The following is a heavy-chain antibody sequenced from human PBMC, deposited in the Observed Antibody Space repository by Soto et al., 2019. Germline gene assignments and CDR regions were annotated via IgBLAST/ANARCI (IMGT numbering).Heavy chain of an antibody. CDR2: IGGSGGDK. Sequence: GGSRRLSCAASGLPFSSYAMIWVRQAPGKGLEWVSGIGGSGGDKFYADSVKGRCTVSRDNAENTLSLELNSLRVEDTAIYYCARRSWRGRADYWGQGILVTVS. CDR3: ARRSWRGRADY. CDR1: GLPFSSYA. J-gene: IGHJ4*02. D-gene: IGHD3-3*01. V-gene: IGHV3-23*01.